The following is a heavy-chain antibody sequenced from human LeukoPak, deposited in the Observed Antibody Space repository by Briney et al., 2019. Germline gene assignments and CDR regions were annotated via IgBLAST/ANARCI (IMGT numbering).Heavy chain of an antibody. Sequence: ASVKVSCKASGYTFTSYGISWVRQAPGQGLEWMGWISAYNGNTNYAQKLQGRVTMTTDTSTSTAYMELRSLRSDDTAVYCCARDRPLNYVFWSALLGFCFDYGGQGTLVTVP. V-gene: IGHV1-18*01. CDR3: ARDRPLNYVFWSALLGFCFDY. D-gene: IGHD3-3*01. CDR1: GYTFTSYG. J-gene: IGHJ4*02. CDR2: ISAYNGNT.